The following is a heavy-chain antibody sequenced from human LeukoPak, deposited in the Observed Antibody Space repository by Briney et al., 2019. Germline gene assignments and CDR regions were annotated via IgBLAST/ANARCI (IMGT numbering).Heavy chain of an antibody. CDR2: IKQDGSEK. V-gene: IGHV3-7*01. D-gene: IGHD6-6*01. Sequence: GGSLRLSCAASGFTFSSYWMSWVRQAPGKGLEWVANIKQDGSEKYYVDSVKGRFTISRDNAKNSLYLQMNSLRAEDTAVYYCARRRKDEYSNPYYFDYWGQGTLVTVSS. J-gene: IGHJ4*02. CDR1: GFTFSSYW. CDR3: ARRRKDEYSNPYYFDY.